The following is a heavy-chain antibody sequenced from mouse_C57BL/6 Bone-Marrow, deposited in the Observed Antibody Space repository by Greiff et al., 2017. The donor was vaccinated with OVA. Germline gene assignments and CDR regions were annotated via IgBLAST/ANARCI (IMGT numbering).Heavy chain of an antibody. Sequence: EVQLQESGPELVKPGASVKISCKASGYSFTGYYMNWVKQSPEKSLEWIGEINPSTGGTTYNQKFKAKATLTVDKSSSTAYMQLKSLTSEDSAVYYCARRYYYGSSYAFAYWGQGTLVTVSA. J-gene: IGHJ3*01. V-gene: IGHV1-42*01. D-gene: IGHD1-1*01. CDR1: GYSFTGYY. CDR2: INPSTGGT. CDR3: ARRYYYGSSYAFAY.